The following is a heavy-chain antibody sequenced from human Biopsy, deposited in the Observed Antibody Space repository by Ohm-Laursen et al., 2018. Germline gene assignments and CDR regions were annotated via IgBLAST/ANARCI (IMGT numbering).Heavy chain of an antibody. Sequence: SVKVSCKASGYTFTGYYLHWVRQAPGQGLEWMGWINPKSGGTHYLEKFRGRVTMTRDTSISTAYMEVSSLRPDDTAVYYCAIDGNDFLTDYLKIDQWGQGTLVTVSS. J-gene: IGHJ4*02. V-gene: IGHV1-2*02. CDR3: AIDGNDFLTDYLKIDQ. D-gene: IGHD3-9*01. CDR2: INPKSGGT. CDR1: GYTFTGYY.